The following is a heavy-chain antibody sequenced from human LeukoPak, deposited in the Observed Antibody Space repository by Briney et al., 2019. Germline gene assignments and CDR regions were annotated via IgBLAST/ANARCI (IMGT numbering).Heavy chain of an antibody. CDR2: IYTSGST. CDR3: ARGRYDYVWGSYRNWFDP. J-gene: IGHJ5*02. CDR1: GGSISSYY. V-gene: IGHV4-4*07. D-gene: IGHD3-16*02. Sequence: PSETLSLTCTVSGGSISSYYWSWLRQPAGKGLEWIGRIYTSGSTNYNPSLKRRVTMSVDTSKNQFCLKLSSVTAADTAVYYCARGRYDYVWGSYRNWFDPWGQGTLVTVSS.